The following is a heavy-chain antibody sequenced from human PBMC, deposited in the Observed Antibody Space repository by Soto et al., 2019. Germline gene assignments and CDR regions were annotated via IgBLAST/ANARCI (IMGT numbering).Heavy chain of an antibody. CDR2: IYYSGST. V-gene: IGHV4-59*12. D-gene: IGHD4-17*01. CDR1: GGSISSYY. Sequence: LSLTCTVSGGSISSYYWSWIRQPPGKGLEWIGYIYYSGSTNYNPSLKSRVTISVDTSKNQFSLKLSSVTAADTAVYYCARDSPDYGDCLDYWGQGTLVTVSS. J-gene: IGHJ4*02. CDR3: ARDSPDYGDCLDY.